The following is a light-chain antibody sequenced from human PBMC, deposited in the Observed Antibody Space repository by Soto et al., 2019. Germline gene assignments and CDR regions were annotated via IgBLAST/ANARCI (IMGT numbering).Light chain of an antibody. CDR1: NSDVGNDNP. Sequence: QSALTQPASVSGSPGQSITISCTGTNSDVGNDNPVSWYQQHPGRAPKLMIYDGIKRPPGVSNRFSGSRSGNTASLTISGLQAEDEADYYCCSLAASTTVVFGGGTKLTVL. CDR2: DGI. J-gene: IGLJ2*01. CDR3: CSLAASTTVV. V-gene: IGLV2-23*01.